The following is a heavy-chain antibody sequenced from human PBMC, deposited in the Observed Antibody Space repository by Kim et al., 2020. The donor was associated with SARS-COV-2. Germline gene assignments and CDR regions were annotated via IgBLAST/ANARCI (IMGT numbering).Heavy chain of an antibody. D-gene: IGHD1-20*01. CDR2: ISSHSSYI. CDR1: GFTFSSYS. J-gene: IGHJ2*01. V-gene: IGHV3-21*01. CDR3: ARDMAHNSFDL. Sequence: GGSLRLSCAASGFTFSSYSMNWVRQAPGKGLEWVSSISSHSSYIYYADSVKGRFTISRDNAKNSLYLQIDSLRAEDTALYYCARDMAHNSFDLWGRGTLVTVSS.